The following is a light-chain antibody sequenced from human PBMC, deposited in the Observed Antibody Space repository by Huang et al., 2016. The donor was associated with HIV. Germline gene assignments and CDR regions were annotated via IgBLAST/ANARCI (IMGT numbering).Light chain of an antibody. J-gene: IGKJ1*01. Sequence: DIQMTQSPASLSASTGVRVTLTCRASQDIGNFVAWFQQKPGKVPRLLIYAASVLQSGVPSRFSGRGSGTDFTLTISSLQPEDFATYYCQQSYSNSRTFGQGTKVEIK. CDR3: QQSYSNSRT. CDR1: QDIGNF. CDR2: AAS. V-gene: IGKV1-27*01.